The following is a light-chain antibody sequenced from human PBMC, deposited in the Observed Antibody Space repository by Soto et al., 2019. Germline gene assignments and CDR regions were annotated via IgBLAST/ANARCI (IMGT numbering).Light chain of an antibody. J-gene: IGKJ2*01. V-gene: IGKV1D-12*01. CDR3: QQGTALMYT. Sequence: DIQVTQSPSSLSPSVGDRVTITCRASQDIRTYLAWYQQKPGKETKLLIFAASTLQSGVPQRVIGSGSGTDFTLTISNLQTEDFATYYCQQGTALMYTFGQGTKVDIK. CDR2: AAS. CDR1: QDIRTY.